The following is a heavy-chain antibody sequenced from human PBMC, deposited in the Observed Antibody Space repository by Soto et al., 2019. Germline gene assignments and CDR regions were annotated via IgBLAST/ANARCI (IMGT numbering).Heavy chain of an antibody. CDR3: ASGEVVPAASSF. J-gene: IGHJ4*02. CDR1: GGSISSSSYY. V-gene: IGHV4-39*01. CDR2: IYYSGST. Sequence: QLQLQESGPGLVKPSETLSLTCTVSGGSISSSSYYWCWIHQPPGKGLEWIGSIYYSGSTYYNPSLKSRVTISVDTSKHQFSLKLSSVTAADTAVYYCASGEVVPAASSFWGQGTLVTVSS. D-gene: IGHD2-2*01.